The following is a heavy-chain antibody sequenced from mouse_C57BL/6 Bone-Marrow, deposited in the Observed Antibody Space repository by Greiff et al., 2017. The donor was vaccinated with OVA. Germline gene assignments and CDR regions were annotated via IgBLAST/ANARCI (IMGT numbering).Heavy chain of an antibody. V-gene: IGHV1-69*01. Sequence: VQLQQPGAELVMPGASVKLSCKASGYTFTSYWMHWVKQRPGQGLEWIGEIDPSDSYTNYNQKFKGKSTLTVDKSSSTAYMELRSLTSEDSAVYYCARPYYLVGFAYWGQGTLVTVSA. D-gene: IGHD1-1*01. CDR1: GYTFTSYW. CDR2: IDPSDSYT. CDR3: ARPYYLVGFAY. J-gene: IGHJ3*01.